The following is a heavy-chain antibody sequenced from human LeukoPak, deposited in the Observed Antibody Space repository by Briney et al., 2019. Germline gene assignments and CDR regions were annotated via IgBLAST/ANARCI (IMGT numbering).Heavy chain of an antibody. J-gene: IGHJ4*02. V-gene: IGHV3-21*01. D-gene: IGHD1-26*01. CDR3: ARDLLGWELHYFDY. CDR1: GFTFSSYN. Sequence: TGGSLRLSCAASGFTFSSYNMNWVRQAPGKGLEWVSSISGSSSYIYYADSVKGRFSISRDNAKNSLYLQMNSLRAEDTAVYYCARDLLGWELHYFDYWGQGTLVTVPS. CDR2: ISGSSSYI.